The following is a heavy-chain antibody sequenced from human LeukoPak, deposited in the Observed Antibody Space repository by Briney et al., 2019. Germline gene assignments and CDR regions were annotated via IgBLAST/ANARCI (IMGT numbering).Heavy chain of an antibody. CDR1: GYTFTSYY. CDR2: INPSGGST. Sequence: ASVKVSCKASGYTFTSYYMHWVRQAPGQGLEWMGIINPSGGSTSYAQEFQGRVTMTRDMSTSTVYMELSSLRSEDTAVYYCARETYDSSGYYSGPGYMDVWGKGTTVTVSS. J-gene: IGHJ6*03. V-gene: IGHV1-46*01. CDR3: ARETYDSSGYYSGPGYMDV. D-gene: IGHD3-22*01.